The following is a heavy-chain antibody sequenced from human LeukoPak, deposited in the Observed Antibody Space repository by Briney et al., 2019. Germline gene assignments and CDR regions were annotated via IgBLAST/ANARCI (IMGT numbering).Heavy chain of an antibody. CDR2: ITSSGGST. Sequence: GGSLRLSCAASGFTFSSYAMSWVRQAPGKGLEWVSAITSSGGSTYYADSVKGRFTISRDNAKNSLFLQMNSLRAEDTAVYYCATDYSAYDPPDSWGQGTLVTVSS. CDR1: GFTFSSYA. J-gene: IGHJ4*02. CDR3: ATDYSAYDPPDS. D-gene: IGHD5-12*01. V-gene: IGHV3-23*01.